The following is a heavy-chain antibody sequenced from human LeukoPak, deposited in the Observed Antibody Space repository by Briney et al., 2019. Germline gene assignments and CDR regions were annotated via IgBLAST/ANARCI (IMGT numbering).Heavy chain of an antibody. CDR2: IYYSGGT. D-gene: IGHD3-10*01. Sequence: ETLSLTCTVSGGSISRYYWSWIRQPPGKGLEWIGYIYYSGGTKYNPSLKSRVTISVDPSKNQFSLKLSSVTAADTAVYYCAGWQEYYGSGSEFDYCGQGTLVTVSS. CDR3: AGWQEYYGSGSEFDY. V-gene: IGHV4-59*01. CDR1: GGSISRYY. J-gene: IGHJ4*02.